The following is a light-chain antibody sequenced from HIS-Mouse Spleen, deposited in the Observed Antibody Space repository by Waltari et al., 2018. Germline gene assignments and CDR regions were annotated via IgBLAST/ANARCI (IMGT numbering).Light chain of an antibody. J-gene: IGLJ2*01. CDR1: SSDVGGYNY. CDR2: EVS. CDR3: SSYAGSNNFNVV. Sequence: QSALTQPPSASGSPGQSVTISCTGTSSDVGGYNYVSWYQQHPGKAPKLMIYEVSTRPSGGPDRFAGSKSGNTASLTVSGLQAEDEADYYCSSYAGSNNFNVVFGGGTKLTVL. V-gene: IGLV2-8*01.